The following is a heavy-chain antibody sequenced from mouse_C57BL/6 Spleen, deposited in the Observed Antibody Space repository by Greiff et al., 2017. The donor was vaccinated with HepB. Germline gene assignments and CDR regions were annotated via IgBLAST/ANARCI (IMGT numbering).Heavy chain of an antibody. J-gene: IGHJ2*01. V-gene: IGHV1-62-2*01. CDR1: GYTFTEYT. CDR3: ARHEGVYYGNLYFDY. CDR2: FYPGSGSI. Sequence: QVQLKESGAELVKPGASVKLSCKASGYTFTEYTIHWVKQRSGQGLEWIGWFYPGSGSIKYNEKFKDKATLTADKSSSTVYMELSRLTSEDSAVYFCARHEGVYYGNLYFDYWGQGTTLTVSS. D-gene: IGHD2-1*01.